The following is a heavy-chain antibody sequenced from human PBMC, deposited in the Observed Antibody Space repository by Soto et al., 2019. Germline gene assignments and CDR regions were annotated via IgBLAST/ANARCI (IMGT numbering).Heavy chain of an antibody. D-gene: IGHD2-2*01. CDR2: IYPGDSDT. CDR3: ARSGGVPASFEWNWFDP. V-gene: IGHV5-51*01. CDR1: GYSFTSYW. Sequence: GESLKISCKGSGYSFTSYWIGWVRQMPGKGLEWMGIIYPGDSDTRYSPSFQGQVTISADKSISTAYLQWSRLKASDTAMYYCARSGGVPASFEWNWFDPWGQGTLVTVSS. J-gene: IGHJ5*02.